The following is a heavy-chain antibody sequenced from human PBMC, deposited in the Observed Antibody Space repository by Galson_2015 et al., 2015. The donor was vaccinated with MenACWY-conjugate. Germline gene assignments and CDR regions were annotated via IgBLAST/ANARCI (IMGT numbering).Heavy chain of an antibody. CDR3: ARDFGRGYYYDLDV. CDR2: ISYSGRS. CDR1: SGSVNSGDNY. Sequence: ETLSLTCTVSSGSVNSGDNYWSWIRQTPGKGLEWIGYISYSGRSNYNPSLRNRVTMSVDTSKNQFSLRLSSMTAADTAVYYCARDFGRGYYYDLDVWGQGTTVTVSS. J-gene: IGHJ6*02. V-gene: IGHV4-61*08. D-gene: IGHD1-26*01.